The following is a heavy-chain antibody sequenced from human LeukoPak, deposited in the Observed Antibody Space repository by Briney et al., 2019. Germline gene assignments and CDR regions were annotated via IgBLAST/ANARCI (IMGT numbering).Heavy chain of an antibody. CDR1: GGTFSSYA. CDR2: IIPILGIA. J-gene: IGHJ4*02. Sequence: SVKVSCKASGGTFSSYAISWVRQAPGQGLEWMGRIIPILGIANYAQTFQGRFTITADKSTSTAYMELSSLSSEDTAVYYCARTPDYYDSICYDGWSQGTLVTVSS. CDR3: ARTPDYYDSICYDG. V-gene: IGHV1-69*04. D-gene: IGHD3-22*01.